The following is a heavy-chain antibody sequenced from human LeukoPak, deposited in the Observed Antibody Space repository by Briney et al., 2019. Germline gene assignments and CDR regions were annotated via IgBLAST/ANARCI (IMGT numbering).Heavy chain of an antibody. D-gene: IGHD3-3*01. CDR3: ARASSDTLLGVVR. Sequence: GGSLRLSCAASGFTFSSYAMSWVRQAPGKGLEWVSTISEGGSSTYYADSEKGQFTISRDNSKNTLSLQMISLRAEDTAVYYCARASSDTLLGVVRWGQGTLATVSS. CDR1: GFTFSSYA. V-gene: IGHV3-23*01. CDR2: ISEGGSST. J-gene: IGHJ4*02.